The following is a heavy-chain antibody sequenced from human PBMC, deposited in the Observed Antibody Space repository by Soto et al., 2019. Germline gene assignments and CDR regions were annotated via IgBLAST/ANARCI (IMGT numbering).Heavy chain of an antibody. CDR1: GFTFTNYN. V-gene: IGHV3-21*01. CDR2: ISSGSGSK. D-gene: IGHD2-2*01. CDR3: ATRMHCRGTGCHPNFHH. J-gene: IGHJ1*01. Sequence: EVQLVESGGGLVKPGGSLRLSCVGSGFTFTNYNMDWVRQAPGKGLEWVSSISSGSGSKSYADSVRGRFTVSSDNAKNSLYLEMDSLSVEDTAADYWATRMHCRGTGCHPNFHHWGQGTPVTVSS.